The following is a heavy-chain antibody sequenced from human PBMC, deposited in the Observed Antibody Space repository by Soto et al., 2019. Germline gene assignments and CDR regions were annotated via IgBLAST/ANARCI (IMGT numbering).Heavy chain of an antibody. Sequence: QVQLQESGPGLVKPSQTLSLTCTVSGGSISSGDYYWSWIRQPPGKGLEWIGSIYYSGSTYYNPSLKSRVTISVDTSKIQFSLKLNSVTAADTAVYYWASRHSSPYFDYWGQGTLVTVSS. CDR2: IYYSGST. CDR1: GGSISSGDYY. CDR3: ASRHSSPYFDY. D-gene: IGHD6-13*01. J-gene: IGHJ4*02. V-gene: IGHV4-30-4*01.